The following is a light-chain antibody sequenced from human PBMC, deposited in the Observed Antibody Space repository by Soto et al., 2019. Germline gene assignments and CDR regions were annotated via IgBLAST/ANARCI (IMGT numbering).Light chain of an antibody. V-gene: IGKV3-20*01. CDR3: QQYGSSQYT. Sequence: EIELTQSPGTLSLSPGERATLSCRASQSVSSSYLAWYQQKPGQAPSLLIYGASSRATGIPDRFSGSGSGTDFTLTISRLEPEDVAVYYCQQYGSSQYTFGQGTKLEIK. J-gene: IGKJ2*01. CDR2: GAS. CDR1: QSVSSSY.